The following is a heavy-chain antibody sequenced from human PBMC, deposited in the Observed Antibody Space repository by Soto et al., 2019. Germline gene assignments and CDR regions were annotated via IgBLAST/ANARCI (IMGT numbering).Heavy chain of an antibody. CDR3: ARMVLVGYLSASDGYYDYG. CDR2: INHSGST. Sequence: TLSVRCTCSGGSFMADYSILFRQRPAKGLEWVGEINHSGSTNYNPSLKSRVTISVDTSKNQVSLKLSSVTAADTAVYYCARMVLVGYLSASDGYYDYG. V-gene: IGHV4-34*01. CDR1: GGSFMADY. D-gene: IGHD6-25*01. J-gene: IGHJ6*01.